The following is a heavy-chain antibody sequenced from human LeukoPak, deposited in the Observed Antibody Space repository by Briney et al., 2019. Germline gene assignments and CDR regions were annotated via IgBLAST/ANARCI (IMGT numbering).Heavy chain of an antibody. CDR3: AKGSGSGWYGWFAP. V-gene: IGHV3-33*06. Sequence: GGSLRLSCAASRFTFNSYGMHWVRQAPGKGREGGADICYDGSNKYYADSVQGRFTISRDNSKNTLYLQMNSLRAEDTAVYYCAKGSGSGWYGWFAPWGQGTLVTVSS. CDR2: ICYDGSNK. CDR1: RFTFNSYG. J-gene: IGHJ5*02. D-gene: IGHD6-19*01.